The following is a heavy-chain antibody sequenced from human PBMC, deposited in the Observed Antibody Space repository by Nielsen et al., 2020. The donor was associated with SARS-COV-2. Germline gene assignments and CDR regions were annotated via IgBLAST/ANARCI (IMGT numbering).Heavy chain of an antibody. CDR3: AGDGKKGRINSSGWFPDWYFDL. J-gene: IGHJ2*01. Sequence: GESLKISCAASGFTFSTYAMNWVRQAPGKGLEWVAVIWYDGSNKYYADSVKGRFTISRDNSENTLYLQMNSLRAEDTAVYYCAGDGKKGRINSSGWFPDWYFDLWGRGTLVTVSP. D-gene: IGHD6-19*01. CDR1: GFTFSTYA. V-gene: IGHV3-33*08. CDR2: IWYDGSNK.